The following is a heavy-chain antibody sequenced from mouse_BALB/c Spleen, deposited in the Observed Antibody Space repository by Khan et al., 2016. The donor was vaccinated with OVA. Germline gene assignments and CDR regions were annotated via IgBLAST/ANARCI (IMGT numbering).Heavy chain of an antibody. CDR3: ARKNGSDFDY. CDR1: GYSFTGYF. J-gene: IGHJ2*01. V-gene: IGHV1-20*02. Sequence: VQLQQSGPELVKPGASVKISCKASGYSFTGYFMNWVMQSHGKRLEWIGRINPHIGETFYNQKFKDKAILTVDESSSTAHMELWSLASEDSAVYYCARKNGSDFDYWGQGTTLTVSS. CDR2: INPHIGET. D-gene: IGHD1-1*01.